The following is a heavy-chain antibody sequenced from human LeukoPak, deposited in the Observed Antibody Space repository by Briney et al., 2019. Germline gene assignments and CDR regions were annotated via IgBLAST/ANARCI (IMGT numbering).Heavy chain of an antibody. Sequence: SGGSLRLSCAASGFTFSSYDMHWVRQATGKGLEWVSAIGTAGDTYYPGSVKGRFTISRENAKNSLYLQMNSLRAGDTAVYYCARVPRWFGVWYFDLWGRGTLVTVSS. CDR3: ARVPRWFGVWYFDL. J-gene: IGHJ2*01. CDR1: GFTFSSYD. V-gene: IGHV3-13*01. D-gene: IGHD3-10*01. CDR2: IGTAGDT.